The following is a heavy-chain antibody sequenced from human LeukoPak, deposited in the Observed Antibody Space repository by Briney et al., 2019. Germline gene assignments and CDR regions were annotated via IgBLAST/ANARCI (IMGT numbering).Heavy chain of an antibody. CDR1: GYTFTGYY. CDR3: ARGSWLEMYYFDY. J-gene: IGHJ4*02. D-gene: IGHD5-24*01. Sequence: EASVKVSCKASGYTFTGYYMHWVRQAPEQGLEWMGWINPNSGGTNYAQKSQGRVTMTRDTSISTAYMELSRLRSDDTAVYYCARGSWLEMYYFDYWGQGTLVTVSS. V-gene: IGHV1-2*02. CDR2: INPNSGGT.